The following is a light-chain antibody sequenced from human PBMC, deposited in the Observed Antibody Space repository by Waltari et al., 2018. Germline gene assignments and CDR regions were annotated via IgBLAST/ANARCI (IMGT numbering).Light chain of an antibody. CDR2: GAS. J-gene: IGKJ1*01. CDR3: LRYDSYPRT. CDR1: QGIRNS. Sequence: DIQMTQSPSSLSAFVGDRVTISCRASQGIRNSVDWFQQKPGKAPKALMYGASTLHSGVPSRFSGSGFGTDFTLTISGLQPEDLATYYCLRYDSYPRTFGQGTKVEIK. V-gene: IGKV1-16*01.